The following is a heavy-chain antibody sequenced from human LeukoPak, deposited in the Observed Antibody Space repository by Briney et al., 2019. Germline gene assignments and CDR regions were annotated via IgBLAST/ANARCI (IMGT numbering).Heavy chain of an antibody. CDR2: IRYDGSNK. J-gene: IGHJ4*02. CDR1: GFTFSSYG. V-gene: IGHV3-30*02. Sequence: PGGSLRLSCAASGFTFSSYGMHWVRQAPGRGLEWVAFIRYDGSNKYYTDSVKGRFTISADKSINTAYLQWSSLKASDTAMYYCARQGDYGYYFDYWGQGTLVTVSS. D-gene: IGHD4-17*01. CDR3: ARQGDYGYYFDY.